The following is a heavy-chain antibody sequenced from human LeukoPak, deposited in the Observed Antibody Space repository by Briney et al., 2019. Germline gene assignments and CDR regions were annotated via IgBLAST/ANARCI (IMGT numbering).Heavy chain of an antibody. CDR3: ASHRIRAVADY. J-gene: IGHJ4*02. Sequence: SETLSLTCAVSGYSISSSNWWGWIRQPPGKELEWIGYIYYSGSTNYNPSLKSRVTISVDTSKNQFSLKLSSVTAADTAVYYCASHRIRAVADYWGQGTLVTVSS. V-gene: IGHV4-28*01. D-gene: IGHD6-19*01. CDR2: IYYSGST. CDR1: GYSISSSNW.